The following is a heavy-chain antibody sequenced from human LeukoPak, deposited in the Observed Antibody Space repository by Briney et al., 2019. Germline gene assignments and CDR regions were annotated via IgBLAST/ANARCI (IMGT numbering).Heavy chain of an antibody. CDR3: ARDLTVTSTCWFDR. Sequence: GGSLRLSCAVSGFTFSSYTMNWVRQAQGKWLEWVSSITGSSTYIYYADSVKGRFTISRDNAKNSLYLQMNRLRAEDTAVYYCARDLTVTSTCWFDRWGQGTLVTVSS. CDR2: ITGSSTYI. V-gene: IGHV3-21*01. D-gene: IGHD4-11*01. CDR1: GFTFSSYT. J-gene: IGHJ5*02.